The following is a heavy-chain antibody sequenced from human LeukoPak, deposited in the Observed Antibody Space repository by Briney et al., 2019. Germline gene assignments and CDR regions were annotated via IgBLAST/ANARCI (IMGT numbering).Heavy chain of an antibody. D-gene: IGHD3-22*01. Sequence: GGSLRLSCAASGFTFSSYAMSWVRQAPGKGLEWASAISGSGGSTYYADSVKGRFTISRDNSKNTLYLQMNSLRAEDTAVYYCAKLAVLSYYYDSSVWFDPWGQGTLVTVSS. J-gene: IGHJ5*02. V-gene: IGHV3-23*01. CDR3: AKLAVLSYYYDSSVWFDP. CDR1: GFTFSSYA. CDR2: ISGSGGST.